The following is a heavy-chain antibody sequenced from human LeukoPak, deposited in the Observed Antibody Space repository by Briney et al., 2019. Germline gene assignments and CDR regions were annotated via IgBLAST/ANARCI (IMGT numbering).Heavy chain of an antibody. Sequence: SGPALVKPTQTLTLTCTFSGLSLSTSGMRVSWIRQPPGKALEWLARIDWDDDKFYSTSLKTRLTISKDTSKNQVVLTMTNMDPVDTATYYCARSYRIAAAGTDFDYWGQGTLVTVSS. CDR2: IDWDDDK. J-gene: IGHJ4*02. CDR3: ARSYRIAAAGTDFDY. V-gene: IGHV2-70*04. D-gene: IGHD6-13*01. CDR1: GLSLSTSGMR.